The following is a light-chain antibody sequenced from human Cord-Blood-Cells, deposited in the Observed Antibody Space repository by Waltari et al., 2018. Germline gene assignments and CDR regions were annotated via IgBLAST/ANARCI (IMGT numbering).Light chain of an antibody. CDR1: QSFSSW. Sequence: DPKWPQSPSPRFAFLGTGVPTLFRASQSFSSWLAWYQQKPGKAPKLLIYKASSLESGVPSRFSGSGSGTEFTLTISSLQPDDFATYYCQQYNSYYTFGQGTKLEIK. CDR3: QQYNSYYT. J-gene: IGKJ2*01. V-gene: IGKV1-5*03. CDR2: KAS.